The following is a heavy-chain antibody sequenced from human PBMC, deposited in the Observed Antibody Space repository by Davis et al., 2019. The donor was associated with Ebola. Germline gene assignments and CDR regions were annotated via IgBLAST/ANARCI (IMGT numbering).Heavy chain of an antibody. D-gene: IGHD2-2*01. CDR1: GGSFSGYY. J-gene: IGHJ6*04. V-gene: IGHV4-59*06. CDR3: ARDSSSASGMDV. Sequence: MPSETLSLTCAVYGGSFSGYYWSWIRQPPGKGLEWIGYIYYSGSTYYNPSLESRVTISADTSKNQFSLKLTSVTAADTAVYYCARDSSSASGMDVWGKGTTVTVSS. CDR2: IYYSGST.